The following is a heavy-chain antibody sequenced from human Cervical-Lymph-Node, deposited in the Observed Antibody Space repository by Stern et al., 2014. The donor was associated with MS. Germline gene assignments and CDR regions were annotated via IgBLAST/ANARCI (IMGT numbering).Heavy chain of an antibody. J-gene: IGHJ4*02. CDR3: ARQNMVRGVTELDF. CDR2: INPATVGT. V-gene: IGHV1-46*01. CDR1: GYTFSIYY. D-gene: IGHD3-10*01. Sequence: VQLVESGTEVKKSGASVRISCKASGYTFSIYYMHWVRQAPGQGLEWLGIINPATVGTTYAQKFQDRVTMTNDTSTSTLYLEMSSLVSEDTAVYYCARQNMVRGVTELDFWGQGTLVTVSS.